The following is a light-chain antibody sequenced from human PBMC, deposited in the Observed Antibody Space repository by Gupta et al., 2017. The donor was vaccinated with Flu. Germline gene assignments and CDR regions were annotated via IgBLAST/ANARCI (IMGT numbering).Light chain of an antibody. CDR1: QDITNF. CDR2: DAS. CDR3: QQYQSLPLT. Sequence: DIQMTQSPSSLSASVGDRVTITCQASQDITNFLNWYQQRPGEAPKLLINDASNLKAGVPSRFSGSGSGTDFTFTINRLQPEDFATYFCQQYQSLPLTFGGGTRVELK. J-gene: IGKJ4*01. V-gene: IGKV1-33*01.